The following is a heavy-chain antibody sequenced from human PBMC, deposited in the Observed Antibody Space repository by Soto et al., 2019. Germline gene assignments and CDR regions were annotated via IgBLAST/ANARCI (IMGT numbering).Heavy chain of an antibody. CDR1: GFTFSSYS. CDR2: ISSSSSYI. Sequence: PGGSLRLSCAASGFTFSSYSMNWVRQAPGKGLEWVSSISSSSSYIYYADSVKGRFTISRDNAKNSLYLQMNSLRAEDTAVYYCARDGLEESITIFGADYYYYGMDVWGQGTTVTVSS. CDR3: ARDGLEESITIFGADYYYYGMDV. V-gene: IGHV3-21*01. D-gene: IGHD3-3*01. J-gene: IGHJ6*01.